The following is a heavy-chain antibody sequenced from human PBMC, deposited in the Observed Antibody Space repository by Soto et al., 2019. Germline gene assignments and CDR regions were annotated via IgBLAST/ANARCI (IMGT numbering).Heavy chain of an antibody. CDR2: INAGNGNT. CDR1: GYTFTSYA. CDR3: ARGYYDYVWGSYRHPFDY. D-gene: IGHD3-16*02. J-gene: IGHJ4*02. Sequence: ASVKVSCKASGYTFTSYAMHWVRQAPGQRLEWMGWINAGNGNTKYSQKFQGRVTITRDTSASTAYMELSSLRSEDTAVYYCARGYYDYVWGSYRHPFDYWGQGTLVTVSS. V-gene: IGHV1-3*01.